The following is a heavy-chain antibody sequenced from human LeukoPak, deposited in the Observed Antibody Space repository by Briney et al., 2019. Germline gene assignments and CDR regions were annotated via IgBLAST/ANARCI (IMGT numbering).Heavy chain of an antibody. D-gene: IGHD3-22*01. V-gene: IGHV4-61*02. CDR3: ARDTDYDSPFFDY. CDR2: IYPSGST. Sequence: PSETLSLTCTVSGGSISSGSYFWSWLRQPAGKGLEWIGRIYPSGSTNYNPSLKSRVTISVDTSKNQFSLKLSSVTAADTAVYYCARDTDYDSPFFDYWGQGTLVTVSS. J-gene: IGHJ4*02. CDR1: GGSISSGSYF.